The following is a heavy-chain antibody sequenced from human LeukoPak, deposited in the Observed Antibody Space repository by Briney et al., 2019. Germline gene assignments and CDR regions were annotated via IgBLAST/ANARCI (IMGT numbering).Heavy chain of an antibody. V-gene: IGHV4-59*05. J-gene: IGHJ4*02. D-gene: IGHD6-19*01. CDR2: IYYSGST. Sequence: GSLRLSCAASGFTFSSYSMNWVRQAPGKGLEWIGSIYYSGSTYYNPSLKSRVTISVDTSKNQFSLKLSSVTAADTAVYYCARGKAVASYTDYWGQGTLVTVSS. CDR1: GFTFSSYSMN. CDR3: ARGKAVASYTDY.